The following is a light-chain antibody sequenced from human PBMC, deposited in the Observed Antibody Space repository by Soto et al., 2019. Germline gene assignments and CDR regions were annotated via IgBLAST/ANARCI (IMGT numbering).Light chain of an antibody. Sequence: QSVLTQAASVSGSPGQWITISCTGSSTDVGAYNFVSWHQQHPGKAPKLMIYDVSNRPSGVSDRFSGSKSGNTASLTISGLQAEDEADYYFSSYTTSSTYVFGTGTKLTVL. V-gene: IGLV2-14*01. CDR2: DVS. J-gene: IGLJ1*01. CDR1: STDVGAYNF. CDR3: SSYTTSSTYV.